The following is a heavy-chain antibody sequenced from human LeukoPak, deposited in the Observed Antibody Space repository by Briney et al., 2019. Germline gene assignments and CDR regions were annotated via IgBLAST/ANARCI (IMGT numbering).Heavy chain of an antibody. J-gene: IGHJ5*02. V-gene: IGHV4-4*02. CDR3: ARQIDYYDSSGYGEFWFDP. CDR1: GGSISSSNW. CDR2: IYHSGST. Sequence: PSGTLSLTCAVSGGSISSSNWWSWVRQPPGKGLEWIGEIYHSGSTNYNPSLKSRVTISVDKSKNQFSLKLSSATAADTAVYYCARQIDYYDSSGYGEFWFDPWGQRTLVTVSS. D-gene: IGHD3-22*01.